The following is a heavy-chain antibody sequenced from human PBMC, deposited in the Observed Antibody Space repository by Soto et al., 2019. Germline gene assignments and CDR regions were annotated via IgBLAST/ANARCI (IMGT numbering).Heavy chain of an antibody. CDR2: IIPIFGTA. Sequence: QVQLVQSGAEVKKPGSSVKVSCKASGGTFSSYAISWVRQAPGQGLEWMGGIIPIFGTANYAQKFQGRVTITADKSTRTAYMELSSLRSEDTAVYYCARGIAAAGTGGPDYYYGMDVWGQGTTVTVSS. V-gene: IGHV1-69*06. J-gene: IGHJ6*02. D-gene: IGHD6-13*01. CDR3: ARGIAAAGTGGPDYYYGMDV. CDR1: GGTFSSYA.